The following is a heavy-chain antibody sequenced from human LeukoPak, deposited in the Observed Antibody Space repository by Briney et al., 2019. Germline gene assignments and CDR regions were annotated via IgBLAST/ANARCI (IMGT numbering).Heavy chain of an antibody. Sequence: GGSLRLSYAASGFTFNSYTMNWVRQAPGKGLEWVSGISGTGGSTYYADSVKGRFTISRDNSKNTLYLQMSSLRADDTAVYYCAKGLPTSRRFARFDYWGQGTLVTVSS. CDR3: AKGLPTSRRFARFDY. CDR1: GFTFNSYT. CDR2: ISGTGGST. V-gene: IGHV3-23*01. D-gene: IGHD3-3*01. J-gene: IGHJ4*02.